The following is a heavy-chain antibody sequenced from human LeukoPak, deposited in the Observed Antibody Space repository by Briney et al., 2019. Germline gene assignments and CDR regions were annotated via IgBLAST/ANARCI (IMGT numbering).Heavy chain of an antibody. CDR1: GGSISSYY. Sequence: PSETLSLTCTVSGGSISSYYWSWIRQSAGKGLEWIGRIYTSGSTNYNPSLKSRVTISVDTSKNQFSLKLSSVTAADTAVYYCARITYYDISSNWFDPWGQGTLVTVSS. CDR3: ARITYYDISSNWFDP. V-gene: IGHV4-4*07. D-gene: IGHD3-9*01. J-gene: IGHJ5*02. CDR2: IYTSGST.